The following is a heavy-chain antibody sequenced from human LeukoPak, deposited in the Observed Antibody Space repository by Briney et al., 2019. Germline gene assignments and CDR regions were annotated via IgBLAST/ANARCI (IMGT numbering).Heavy chain of an antibody. CDR1: GGSISNGDHY. J-gene: IGHJ6*02. V-gene: IGHV4-31*03. CDR3: ARDGRIAVAGFYYYYGMDV. CDR2: IYYSGST. D-gene: IGHD6-19*01. Sequence: SETLSLTCTVSGGSISNGDHYWSWIRQHPGKGLEWIGHIYYSGSTYYNPSLKSRGIISVDTSKNQFSLKLSSVTAADTAMYYCARDGRIAVAGFYYYYGMDVWGQGTTVTVSS.